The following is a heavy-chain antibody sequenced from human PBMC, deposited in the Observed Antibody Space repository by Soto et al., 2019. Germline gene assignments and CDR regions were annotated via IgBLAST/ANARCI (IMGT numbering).Heavy chain of an antibody. D-gene: IGHD2-2*02. CDR1: GGSISSSNW. Sequence: QVQLQESGPGLVKPSGTLSLTCAVSGGSISSSNWWSWVRQPPGKGLEWIWEIYHSGSTNYNPSLKTRVTISVDKFKNHFSLKLSSVTAADTAVYYCARGQTAAIESWRALDYWGQGTLVTVSS. V-gene: IGHV4-4*02. J-gene: IGHJ4*02. CDR2: IYHSGST. CDR3: ARGQTAAIESWRALDY.